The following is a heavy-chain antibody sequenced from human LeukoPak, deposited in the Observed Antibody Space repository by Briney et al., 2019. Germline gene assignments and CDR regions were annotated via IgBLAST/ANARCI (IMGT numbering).Heavy chain of an antibody. D-gene: IGHD3-22*01. CDR1: GFTFSSYW. CDR3: ARAGGSRDDDSSGYEYYFDY. V-gene: IGHV3-7*01. CDR2: IKQDGSEK. J-gene: IGHJ4*02. Sequence: GGSLRLSCAASGFTFSSYWMSWVRQAPGKGLEWVANIKQDGSEKYYVDSVKGRFTISRDNAKNSLYLQMNSLRAEDTAVHYCARAGGSRDDDSSGYEYYFDYWGQGTLVTVSS.